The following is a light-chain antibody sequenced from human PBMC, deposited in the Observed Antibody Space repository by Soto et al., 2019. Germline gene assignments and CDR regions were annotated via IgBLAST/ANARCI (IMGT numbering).Light chain of an antibody. CDR3: QSYDSSLSVL. J-gene: IGLJ2*01. CDR1: SSNIGAGYD. Sequence: QLVLTQPPSVSGAPGQRVTISCTGSSSNIGAGYDVHWYQQLPVTAPKLLIYGNSNRPSGVPDRFSGSKSGTSASLAITLLQAEDEADYYCQSYDSSLSVLFGGGTKLTVL. CDR2: GNS. V-gene: IGLV1-40*01.